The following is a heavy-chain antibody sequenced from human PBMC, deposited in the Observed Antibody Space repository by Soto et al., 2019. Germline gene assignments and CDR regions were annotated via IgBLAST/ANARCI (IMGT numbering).Heavy chain of an antibody. CDR1: GYSFIKYG. J-gene: IGHJ6*02. V-gene: IGHV1-18*01. Sequence: QTQLVQSGPEVKKPGASVRVSCKASGYSFIKYGISWVRQAPGQGLEWMGWISGYNGQAKYAEKFQDRVTLSTDTATRTGFMELRSLRADDTTMYSCAREGRKGRWVHGLTAMDVWGQGTTVAVSS. D-gene: IGHD6-13*01. CDR2: ISGYNGQA. CDR3: AREGRKGRWVHGLTAMDV.